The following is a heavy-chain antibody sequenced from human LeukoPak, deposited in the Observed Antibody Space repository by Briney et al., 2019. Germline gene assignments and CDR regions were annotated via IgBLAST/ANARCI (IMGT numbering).Heavy chain of an antibody. CDR2: INHSGST. CDR1: GGSFSGYY. D-gene: IGHD2-21*01. V-gene: IGHV4-34*01. CDR3: ARDQGIVVPRGFDY. J-gene: IGHJ4*02. Sequence: PSETLSLTCAVYGGSFSGYYWSWIRQPPGKGLEWIGEINHSGSTNYNPSLKSRVTISVDTSKNQFSLKLSSVTAADTAVYYCARDQGIVVPRGFDYWGQGTLVTVSS.